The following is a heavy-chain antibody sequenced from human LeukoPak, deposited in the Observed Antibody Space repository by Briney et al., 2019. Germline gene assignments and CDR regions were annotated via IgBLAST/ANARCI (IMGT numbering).Heavy chain of an antibody. D-gene: IGHD3-10*01. J-gene: IGHJ3*02. Sequence: PGRSLRLSCAASGFTFSSYTMHWVRQAPGKGLEGVALISYDGIREFYSDSVKGRFTISRDSSKDTLYLQMSSLRVEDTAVYYCAREGYYYQGTGDKKTFDIWGHGTTVTVSS. CDR1: GFTFSSYT. CDR2: ISYDGIRE. CDR3: AREGYYYQGTGDKKTFDI. V-gene: IGHV3-30*04.